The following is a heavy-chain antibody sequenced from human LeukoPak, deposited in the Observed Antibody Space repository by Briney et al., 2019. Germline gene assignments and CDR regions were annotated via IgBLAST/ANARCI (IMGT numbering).Heavy chain of an antibody. CDR3: ARLRIGSSGFWWFDP. V-gene: IGHV3-7*01. CDR2: INGVGSEP. CDR1: GFTFSNYW. Sequence: PGGSLRLSCAAAGFTFSNYWMGWVRQAPGRGLVWVANINGVGSEPYYGDSLEGRFTISRDNAKNSLYLQMNSLRAGDTAMYYCARLRIGSSGFWWFDPWGQGTLVTVSS. D-gene: IGHD3-22*01. J-gene: IGHJ5*02.